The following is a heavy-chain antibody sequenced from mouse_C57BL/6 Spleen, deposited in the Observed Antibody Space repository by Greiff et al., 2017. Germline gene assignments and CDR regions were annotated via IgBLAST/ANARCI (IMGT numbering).Heavy chain of an antibody. V-gene: IGHV14-2*01. J-gene: IGHJ3*01. CDR3: VPHYYGSSSFAY. CDR2: TDPEDGDT. CDR1: GFNIKDYY. Sequence: EVQVVESGAELVKPGASVKLSCTASGFNIKDYYMHWVKQRTEQGLEWIGRTDPEDGDTKYDPQFQGKATITADTSSKTAYLPLSRLTTEDTAGYYCVPHYYGSSSFAYWGQGTLVTVSA. D-gene: IGHD1-1*01.